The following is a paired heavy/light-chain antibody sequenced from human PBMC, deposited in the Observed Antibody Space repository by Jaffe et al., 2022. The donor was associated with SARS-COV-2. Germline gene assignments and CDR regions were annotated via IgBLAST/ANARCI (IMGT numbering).Heavy chain of an antibody. CDR2: IKQDGSET. Sequence: EVQLVESGGGLVQPGGSLRLSCAASGFTFSSYWMSWVRQAPGKGLEWVANIKQDGSETYYVDSVKGRFTISRDNAKNSLYLQMNSLRAEDTAVYHCAGQMRVPQYSGGWYEHAFDIWGQGTMVTVSS. CDR1: GFTFSSYW. D-gene: IGHD6-19*01. J-gene: IGHJ3*02. CDR3: AGQMRVPQYSGGWYEHAFDI. V-gene: IGHV3-7*01.
Light chain of an antibody. V-gene: IGKV1-39*01. CDR2: AAS. CDR3: QQSYSISFT. Sequence: DIQMTQSPSSLSASVGDRVTITCRASQSISSYLNWYQQKPGKAPKLLIYAASSLQSGVPSRFSGSGSGTDFTLTISSLQPEDFATYYCQQSYSISFTFGPGTKVDIK. CDR1: QSISSY. J-gene: IGKJ3*01.